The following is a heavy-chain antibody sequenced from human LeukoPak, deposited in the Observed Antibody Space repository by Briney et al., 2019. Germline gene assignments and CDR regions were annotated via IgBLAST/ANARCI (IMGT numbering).Heavy chain of an antibody. CDR3: ARGGFGGYVIDY. CDR1: GFTFSNYA. V-gene: IGHV3-30-3*01. J-gene: IGHJ4*02. CDR2: ISYDGSNK. Sequence: GGSLRLSCAASGFTFSNYAMHWVRQAPGKGLEWGAIISYDGSNKYYADSVKGRFTISRDDSKNTLYLQMNSLRSEDTAVYYCARGGFGGYVIDYWGQGTLVIVSS. D-gene: IGHD5-12*01.